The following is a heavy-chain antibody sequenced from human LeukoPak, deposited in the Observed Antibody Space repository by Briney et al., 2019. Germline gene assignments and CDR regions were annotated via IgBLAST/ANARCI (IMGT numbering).Heavy chain of an antibody. CDR3: TRGSSGRRDN. CDR1: GYTFTSCD. Sequence: GASVKVSCKASGYTFTSCDINWVRQATGQGLEWMGWMNPKSGNTDYGESFQGRITMTRDISIGTAYMELSNLTSEDTAIYYCTRGSSGRRDNWGQGTLVTVSA. J-gene: IGHJ4*02. D-gene: IGHD6-19*01. CDR2: MNPKSGNT. V-gene: IGHV1-8*01.